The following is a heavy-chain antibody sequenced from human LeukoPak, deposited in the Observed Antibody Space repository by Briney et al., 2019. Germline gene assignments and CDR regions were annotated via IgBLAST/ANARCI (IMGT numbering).Heavy chain of an antibody. J-gene: IGHJ3*02. CDR1: GGSFSGYY. CDR2: INHSGST. Sequence: SETLSLTCAVYGGSFSGYYWSWIRQPPGKGLEWIGEINHSGSTNYNPSLKSRVTISVDTSKNQFSLKLSSVTAADTAVYYCARGVWFGELLHAFDIWGQGTMVTVSS. D-gene: IGHD3-10*01. V-gene: IGHV4-34*01. CDR3: ARGVWFGELLHAFDI.